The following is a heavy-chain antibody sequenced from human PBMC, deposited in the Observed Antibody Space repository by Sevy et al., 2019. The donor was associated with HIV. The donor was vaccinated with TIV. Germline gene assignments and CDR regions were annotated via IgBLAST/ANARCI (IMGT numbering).Heavy chain of an antibody. CDR1: GFTFSSYS. CDR2: ISSSSSTI. Sequence: GGSLRLSCAASGFTFSSYSMNWVRQAPGKGLEWVSYISSSSSTIYYADSVKGRFTISRDNAKNSLYLQMNSRRDEDTAVYYCARAQAQTDYWGQGTLVTVSS. CDR3: ARAQAQTDY. V-gene: IGHV3-48*02. J-gene: IGHJ4*02.